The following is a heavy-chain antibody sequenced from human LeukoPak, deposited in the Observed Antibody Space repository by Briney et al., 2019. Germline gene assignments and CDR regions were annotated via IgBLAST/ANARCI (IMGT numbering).Heavy chain of an antibody. J-gene: IGHJ4*02. Sequence: SETLSLTCAVYGGSFSGYYWSWIRQPPGKGLEWIGEINHSGSTNYNPSLKSRVTISVDTSKNQFSLKLSSVTAADTAVYYCAMGPQGIAAAGIDYWGQRTLVTVSS. CDR3: AMGPQGIAAAGIDY. V-gene: IGHV4-34*01. CDR1: GGSFSGYY. D-gene: IGHD6-13*01. CDR2: INHSGST.